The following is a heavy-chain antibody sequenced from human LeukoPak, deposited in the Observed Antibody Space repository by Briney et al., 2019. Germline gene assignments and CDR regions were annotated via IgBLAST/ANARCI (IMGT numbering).Heavy chain of an antibody. CDR2: ISSSGRII. Sequence: PGGSLRLSCEASGFTFSTYNMNWVRQAPGKGLEWVSYISSSGRIIYYADSVKGRFTISRDNAKNSLYLQMNSLRAEDTAVYYCASMDYGDGPDWGQGTLVTVSS. V-gene: IGHV3-48*04. J-gene: IGHJ4*02. D-gene: IGHD4-17*01. CDR1: GFTFSTYN. CDR3: ASMDYGDGPD.